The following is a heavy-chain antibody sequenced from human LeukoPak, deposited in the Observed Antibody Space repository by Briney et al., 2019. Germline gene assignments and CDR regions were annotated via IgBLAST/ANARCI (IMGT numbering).Heavy chain of an antibody. CDR1: GGSIRSSYYY. CDR3: ARVDYGSGSYRFDP. J-gene: IGHJ5*02. V-gene: IGHV4-61*05. Sequence: SETLSLTCTVSGGSIRSSYYYWGWIRQPPGKGLEWIGYIYYSGSTNYNPSLKSRVTISVDTSKNQFSLKLGSVTAADTAVYYCARVDYGSGSYRFDPWGQGTLVTVSS. CDR2: IYYSGST. D-gene: IGHD3-10*01.